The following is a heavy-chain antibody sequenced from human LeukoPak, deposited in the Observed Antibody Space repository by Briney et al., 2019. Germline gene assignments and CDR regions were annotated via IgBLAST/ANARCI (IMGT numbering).Heavy chain of an antibody. CDR2: IKQDGSDR. D-gene: IGHD5-18*01. Sequence: GGSLRLSCAASGFTFRNYWMSWVRQAPGTGLEWVANIKQDGSDRNYVTSVRGRFTISRDNVESSLYLQMNSLRVEDTAVYYCATANRYSYGPLDYWGQGTLVTVSS. CDR1: GFTFRNYW. V-gene: IGHV3-7*03. CDR3: ATANRYSYGPLDY. J-gene: IGHJ4*02.